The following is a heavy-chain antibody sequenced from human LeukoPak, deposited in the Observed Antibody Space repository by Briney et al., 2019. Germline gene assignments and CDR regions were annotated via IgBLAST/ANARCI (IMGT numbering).Heavy chain of an antibody. CDR2: ISSSTTTI. CDR3: ARGQGPRMGSSWYYFDY. J-gene: IGHJ4*02. D-gene: IGHD6-13*01. CDR1: GFTFSSNS. Sequence: GGSLRLSCAASGFTFSSNSMNWVRQAPGKGLEWVSYISSSTTTIYYADSVKGRFTISRDNAKNSLYLQMNSLRAEDTAVYYCARGQGPRMGSSWYYFDYWGQGTLVTVSS. V-gene: IGHV3-48*01.